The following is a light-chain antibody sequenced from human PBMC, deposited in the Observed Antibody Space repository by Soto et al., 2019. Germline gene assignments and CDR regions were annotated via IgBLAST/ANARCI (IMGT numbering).Light chain of an antibody. V-gene: IGKV1-27*01. J-gene: IGKJ1*01. Sequence: EIQVSQSPSSLSASVGDRVTITCRASLPISNYLAWYQQKPGKIPNLLIYAAPTLQAGVPSRFSASGSGTDFTLTISGLQPEDFAIYYCQQTYSIPATFAQGTKVDIK. CDR1: LPISNY. CDR3: QQTYSIPAT. CDR2: AAP.